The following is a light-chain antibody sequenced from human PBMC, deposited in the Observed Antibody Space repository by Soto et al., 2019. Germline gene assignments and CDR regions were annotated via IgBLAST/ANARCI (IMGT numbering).Light chain of an antibody. Sequence: EVVLTQSPATLSVSPGERATLSCRASQTVGTNLAWYQQRHGQAPTLLIYGASTRATGIPARFSGSGSGSEFTLTISSLQSDDFAVYFCQQYSKWPLFTFGPGTRVDNK. CDR3: QQYSKWPLFT. J-gene: IGKJ3*01. V-gene: IGKV3-15*01. CDR2: GAS. CDR1: QTVGTN.